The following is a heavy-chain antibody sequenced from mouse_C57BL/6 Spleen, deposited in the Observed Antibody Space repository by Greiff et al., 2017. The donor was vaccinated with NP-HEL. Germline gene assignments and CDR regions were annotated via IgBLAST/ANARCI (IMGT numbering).Heavy chain of an antibody. V-gene: IGHV5-4*01. CDR2: GGSYT. CDR1: GFTFSSYA. Sequence: DVQLVESGGGLVKPGGSLKLSCAASGFTFSSYAMSWVRQTPEKRLEWVATGGSYTYYPDNVKGRFTISRDNAKNNLYLQMSHLKSEDTAMYYCARDLERLYDYDVFAYWGQGTLVTVSA. J-gene: IGHJ3*01. D-gene: IGHD2-4*01. CDR3: ARDLERLYDYDVFAY.